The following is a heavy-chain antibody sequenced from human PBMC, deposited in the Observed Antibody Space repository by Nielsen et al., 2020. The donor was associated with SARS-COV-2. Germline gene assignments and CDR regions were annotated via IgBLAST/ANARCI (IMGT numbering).Heavy chain of an antibody. Sequence: SETLSLTCTVSGGSISSGDYYWSWIRQPPGKGLEWIGYIYYSGSTYYNPSLKSRVTISVDTSKNQFSLKLSSVTAADTAVYYCARSSSGYGLFDYWGQGTLVTVSS. J-gene: IGHJ4*02. V-gene: IGHV4-30-4*01. CDR1: GGSISSGDYY. D-gene: IGHD5-12*01. CDR2: IYYSGST. CDR3: ARSSSGYGLFDY.